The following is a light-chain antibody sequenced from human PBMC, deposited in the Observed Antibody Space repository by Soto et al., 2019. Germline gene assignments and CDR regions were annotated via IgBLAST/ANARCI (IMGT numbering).Light chain of an antibody. Sequence: DIQMTQSPSTLSASVGDRVTITCRASQSISSWLAWYQQKPGKTHRLLIYDASTLESGVPSRFSGSGSGTEFTLTISSLQPDDFATYYCQQYNSYSRGTFGPGTKVDIK. CDR2: DAS. V-gene: IGKV1-5*01. CDR1: QSISSW. CDR3: QQYNSYSRGT. J-gene: IGKJ3*01.